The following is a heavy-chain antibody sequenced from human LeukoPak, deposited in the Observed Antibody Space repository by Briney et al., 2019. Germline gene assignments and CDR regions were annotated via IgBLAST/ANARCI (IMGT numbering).Heavy chain of an antibody. CDR3: ATSTPYKGGSSGGWFDP. J-gene: IGHJ5*02. CDR2: FDPEDGET. D-gene: IGHD1-26*01. Sequence: ASVKVSCKVPGYTLTELSMQWVRQAPGKGLEWMGGFDPEDGETIYAQKFQGRVTMTEDTSTDTAYMELSSLRSEDTAVYYCATSTPYKGGSSGGWFDPWGQGTLVTVSS. CDR1: GYTLTELS. V-gene: IGHV1-24*01.